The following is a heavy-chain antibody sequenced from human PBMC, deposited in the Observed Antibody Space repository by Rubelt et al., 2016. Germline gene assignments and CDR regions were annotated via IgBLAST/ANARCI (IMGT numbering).Heavy chain of an antibody. D-gene: IGHD3-10*01. Sequence: QVQLVQSGVEVKKPGASVKVSCKASGYTFTSYAISWARQAPGLGLEWMGFISAYSGNTKYSQRLKDRVTITTDTSTSTAYMELRNLRSDDTAVYYCARENGVVRGVSEYWGQGTLVTVSS. V-gene: IGHV1-18*01. CDR2: ISAYSGNT. CDR1: GYTFTSYA. J-gene: IGHJ4*02. CDR3: ARENGVVRGVSEY.